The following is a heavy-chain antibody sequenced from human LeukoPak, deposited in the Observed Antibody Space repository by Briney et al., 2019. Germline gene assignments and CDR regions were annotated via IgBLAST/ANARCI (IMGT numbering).Heavy chain of an antibody. CDR3: ARDSGYGAPLDV. D-gene: IGHD3-10*01. CDR1: GYTFTGYY. J-gene: IGHJ6*02. V-gene: IGHV1-2*02. CDR2: INPNSGGT. Sequence: ASVTVSCKASGYTFTGYYMHWVRQAPGQGLEWMGWINPNSGGTNYAQKFQGRVTMTRDTSISTAYMELSRLRSDDTAVYYCARDSGYGAPLDVWGQGTTVTVSS.